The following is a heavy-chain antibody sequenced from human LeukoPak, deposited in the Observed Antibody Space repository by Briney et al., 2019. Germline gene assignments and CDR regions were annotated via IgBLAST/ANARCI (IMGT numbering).Heavy chain of an antibody. CDR1: GYTFTSYG. J-gene: IGHJ4*02. Sequence: ASVKVSCKASGYTFTSYGISWVRQAPGQGLEWMGWISAYNGNTNYAQKLQGRVTMTTDTSTSTAYMELRSLRSDDTAVYYCARVDIALWFGELFPFDYWGQGTLVTVSS. D-gene: IGHD3-10*01. V-gene: IGHV1-18*01. CDR2: ISAYNGNT. CDR3: ARVDIALWFGELFPFDY.